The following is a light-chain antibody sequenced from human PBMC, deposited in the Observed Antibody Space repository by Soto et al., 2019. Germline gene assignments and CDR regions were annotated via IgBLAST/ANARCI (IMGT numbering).Light chain of an antibody. V-gene: IGLV2-8*01. CDR1: GSDIGGYNF. Sequence: QSALTQPPSASGSPGQSVTISCTGSGSDIGGYNFVSWYQQHPGKAPKLMIYGVTERPSGVPDRFSGSKSGTSASLAISGLRSEDEADYFCAAWDDSLSRVVFGGGTKLTVL. CDR2: GVT. J-gene: IGLJ2*01. CDR3: AAWDDSLSRVV.